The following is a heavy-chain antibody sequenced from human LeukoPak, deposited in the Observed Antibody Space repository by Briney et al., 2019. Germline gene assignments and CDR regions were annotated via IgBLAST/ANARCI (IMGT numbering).Heavy chain of an antibody. CDR1: GFTFGDYA. D-gene: IGHD3-10*02. CDR3: AELGITMIGGV. Sequence: GGSLRLSCTASGFTFGDYAMTWVRQAPGKGLEWVAVISYDGSNKYYADSVKGRFTISRDNSKNTLYLQMNSLRAEDTAVYYCAELGITMIGGVWGKGTTVTISS. V-gene: IGHV3-30*04. J-gene: IGHJ6*04. CDR2: ISYDGSNK.